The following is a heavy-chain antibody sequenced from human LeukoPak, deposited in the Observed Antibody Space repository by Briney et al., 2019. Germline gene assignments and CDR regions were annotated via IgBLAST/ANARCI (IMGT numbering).Heavy chain of an antibody. CDR2: ISSNGGST. J-gene: IGHJ4*02. V-gene: IGHV3-64*01. Sequence: GESLRLSCAASGFTFSSYAMHWVRQAPGKGLEYVSAISSNGGSTYYANSVKGRFTISRDNSKNTLYLQMGSLRAEDMAVYYCARVLRYFDWSETLDYWGQGTLVTVSS. CDR1: GFTFSSYA. D-gene: IGHD3-9*01. CDR3: ARVLRYFDWSETLDY.